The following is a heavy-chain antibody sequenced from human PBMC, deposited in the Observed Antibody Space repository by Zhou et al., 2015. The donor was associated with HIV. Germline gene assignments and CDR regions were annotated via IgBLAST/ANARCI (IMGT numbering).Heavy chain of an antibody. CDR2: IYSGGST. V-gene: IGHV3-53*01. Sequence: EVQLLESGGRLGTAGGGSLRLSCEASGFTVSSNYMSWVRQAPGKGLEWVSVIYSGGSTYADSVKGRFTIYRDNSKNTLYLQMNSLRVEDTAVYYCARSVYYPRYMDVWGKGTTVIVSS. D-gene: IGHD3-10*01. CDR1: GFTVSSNY. CDR3: ARSVYYPRYMDV. J-gene: IGHJ6*03.